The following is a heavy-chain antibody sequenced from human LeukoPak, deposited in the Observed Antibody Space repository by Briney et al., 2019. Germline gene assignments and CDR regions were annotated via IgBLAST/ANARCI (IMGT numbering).Heavy chain of an antibody. V-gene: IGHV3-30*03. Sequence: GGSLRLSCAASGFTFSSYGMHWVRQAPGKGLEWVAVISYDGSDKYYADSVKGRFTISRDNSKNTLYLQMNSLRAEDTAVYYCARDYYGSGSYYTPFGYWGQGTLVTVSS. D-gene: IGHD3-10*01. CDR3: ARDYYGSGSYYTPFGY. CDR2: ISYDGSDK. J-gene: IGHJ4*02. CDR1: GFTFSSYG.